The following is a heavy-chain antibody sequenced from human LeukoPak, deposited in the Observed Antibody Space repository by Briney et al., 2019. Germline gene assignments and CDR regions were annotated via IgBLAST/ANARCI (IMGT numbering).Heavy chain of an antibody. CDR1: GFTFSSYA. Sequence: GGSLRLSCTASGFTFSSYAMSWVRQAPGKGLEWISYISSTSGSIYQADSVKGRFAISRDNAKNSLYLQMNRLRAEDTAVYYCAREDCSGGTCYSGSWGQGTPVTVSS. J-gene: IGHJ5*02. V-gene: IGHV3-48*04. CDR2: ISSTSGSI. D-gene: IGHD2-15*01. CDR3: AREDCSGGTCYSGS.